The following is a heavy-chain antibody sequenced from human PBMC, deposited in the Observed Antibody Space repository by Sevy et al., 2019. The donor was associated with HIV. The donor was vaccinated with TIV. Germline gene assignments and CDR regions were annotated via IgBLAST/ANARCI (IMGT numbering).Heavy chain of an antibody. CDR3: ARDRGEILRSAFDY. V-gene: IGHV3-30*03. D-gene: IGHD3-16*01. Sequence: GGSLRLSCAASGCSFSDYRMHWVRQAPGKGLEWVAVISYDGRNNKYNADSVKGRFTISRDNSKNTLYLQMNSLRAEDTAIYYCARDRGEILRSAFDYWGQGTLVTVSS. J-gene: IGHJ4*02. CDR2: ISYDGRNNK. CDR1: GCSFSDYR.